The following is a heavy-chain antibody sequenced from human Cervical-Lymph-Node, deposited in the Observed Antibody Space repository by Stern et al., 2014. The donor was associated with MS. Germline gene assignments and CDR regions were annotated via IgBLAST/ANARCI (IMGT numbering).Heavy chain of an antibody. Sequence: VQLVQSGAEVKKPGESLKISCQASGYTFTSYWIGWVRQMPGKGLEWMGIIYPGDSDTRYGPSFQGKVTISVDKSISTAYLQWSSLEASDTAMYYCAYTVNGFEEPDYWGQGTLVTVSS. CDR2: IYPGDSDT. J-gene: IGHJ4*02. D-gene: IGHD4-17*01. CDR1: GYTFTSYW. CDR3: AYTVNGFEEPDY. V-gene: IGHV5-51*03.